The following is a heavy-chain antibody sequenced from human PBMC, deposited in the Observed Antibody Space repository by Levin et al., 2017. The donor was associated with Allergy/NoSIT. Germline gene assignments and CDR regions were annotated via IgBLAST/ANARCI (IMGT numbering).Heavy chain of an antibody. V-gene: IGHV1-2*02. CDR3: ARDPASPVRYCSGGSCYSASNWFDP. CDR2: INPNSGGT. CDR1: GYTFTGYY. D-gene: IGHD2-15*01. J-gene: IGHJ5*02. Sequence: PGESLKISCKASGYTFTGYYMHWVRQAPGQGLEWMGWINPNSGGTNYAQKFQGRVTMTRDTSISTAYMELSRLRSDDTAVYYCARDPASPVRYCSGGSCYSASNWFDPWGQGTLVTVSS.